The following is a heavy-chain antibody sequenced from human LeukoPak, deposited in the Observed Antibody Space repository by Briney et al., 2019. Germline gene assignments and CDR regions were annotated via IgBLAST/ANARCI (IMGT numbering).Heavy chain of an antibody. CDR1: GGTFSSYA. V-gene: IGHV1-69*13. CDR2: IIPIFGTA. CDR3: ARGLYDFCSGYLENYFDY. D-gene: IGHD3-3*01. Sequence: SVKVSCKASGGTFSSYAISWVRQASGQGLEWMGGIIPIFGTANYAQKFQGRVTITADESTSTAYMELSSLRSEDTAVYYCARGLYDFCSGYLENYFDYWGQGTLVTVSS. J-gene: IGHJ4*02.